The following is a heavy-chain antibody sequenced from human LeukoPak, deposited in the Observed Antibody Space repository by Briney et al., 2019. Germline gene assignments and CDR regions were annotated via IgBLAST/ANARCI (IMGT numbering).Heavy chain of an antibody. Sequence: GGSLRLSCTASGFTFGDYAMSWVRQAPGKGLEWVGFIRSEAYGGTTEYAASVKGRFTISRDDSKSIAYLQMNSLKTEDTAVYYCTRESPAGDYYESSGYGTSYWGQGTLVTVSS. D-gene: IGHD3-22*01. J-gene: IGHJ4*02. CDR2: IRSEAYGGTT. V-gene: IGHV3-49*04. CDR3: TRESPAGDYYESSGYGTSY. CDR1: GFTFGDYA.